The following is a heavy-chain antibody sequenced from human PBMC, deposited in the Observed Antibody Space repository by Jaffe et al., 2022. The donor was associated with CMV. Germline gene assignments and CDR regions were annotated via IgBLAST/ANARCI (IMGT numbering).Heavy chain of an antibody. CDR1: GYTFTSYD. CDR2: MNPNSGNT. V-gene: IGHV1-8*01. D-gene: IGHD3-3*01. Sequence: QVQLVQSGAEVKKPGASVKVSCKASGYTFTSYDINWVRQATGQGLEWMGWMNPNSGNTGYAQKFQGRVTMTRNTSISTAYMELSSLRSEDTAVYYCARVSVGDYDFWSGYLSVGFQHWGQGTLVTVSS. CDR3: ARVSVGDYDFWSGYLSVGFQH. J-gene: IGHJ1*01.